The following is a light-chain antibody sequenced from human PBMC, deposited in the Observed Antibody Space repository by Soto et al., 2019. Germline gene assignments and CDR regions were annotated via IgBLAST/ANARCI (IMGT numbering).Light chain of an antibody. CDR1: QSVSNNY. V-gene: IGKV3-20*01. CDR2: GAS. J-gene: IGKJ2*01. CDR3: QQYGNSPPYT. Sequence: EIVLTQSPGTLSLSPGERATLSCRASQSVSNNYLAWYQQKPGQAPRLLIYGASSRATGIPDRFSGSGSGTDFTLTISRLDPEDFALYYCQQYGNSPPYTFRQGTKLEIK.